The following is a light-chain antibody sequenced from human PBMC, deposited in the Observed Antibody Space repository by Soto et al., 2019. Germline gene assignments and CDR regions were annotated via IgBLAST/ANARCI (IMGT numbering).Light chain of an antibody. CDR3: QSYYSSLTGAV. Sequence: QSVLTQPPSVSGAPGQRVTISCTGSSSNIGAGYDVHWYQQLPGTAPKLLIYGNSNRPSGVPDRFSGSKSGTSASLAITGLQAGDEADYYCQSYYSSLTGAVFGGGTKLTVL. V-gene: IGLV1-40*01. J-gene: IGLJ2*01. CDR2: GNS. CDR1: SSNIGAGYD.